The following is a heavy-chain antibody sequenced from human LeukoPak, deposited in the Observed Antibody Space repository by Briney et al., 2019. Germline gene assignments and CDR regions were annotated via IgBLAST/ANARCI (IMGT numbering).Heavy chain of an antibody. V-gene: IGHV3-48*01. CDR3: AKDGTRGYSGYPFDY. Sequence: GGSLRLSCAASGFSFSTYSMNWVRQAPGKGLEWVSYITGDTSTIYYADSVKGRFTISRDNTENSLYLQMNSLRAEDTAVYYCAKDGTRGYSGYPFDYWGQGTLVTVSS. J-gene: IGHJ4*02. CDR2: ITGDTSTI. CDR1: GFSFSTYS. D-gene: IGHD5-12*01.